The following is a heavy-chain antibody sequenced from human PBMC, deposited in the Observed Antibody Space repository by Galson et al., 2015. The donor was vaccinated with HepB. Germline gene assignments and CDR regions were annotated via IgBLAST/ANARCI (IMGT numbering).Heavy chain of an antibody. V-gene: IGHV1-18*01. Sequence: SVKVSCKASGYTFTSYGISWVRQAPGQGLEWMGWISAYNGNTNYAQKHQGRVTMTTDTSTSTAYMELRSLRSDDTAVYYCARVDYYGSGSYFDENGEPEVDYWGQGTLVTVSS. CDR2: ISAYNGNT. CDR1: GYTFTSYG. CDR3: ARVDYYGSGSYFDENGEPEVDY. D-gene: IGHD3-10*01. J-gene: IGHJ4*02.